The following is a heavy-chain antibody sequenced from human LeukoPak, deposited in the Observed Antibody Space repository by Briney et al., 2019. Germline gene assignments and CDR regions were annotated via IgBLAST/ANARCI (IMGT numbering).Heavy chain of an antibody. D-gene: IGHD3-10*01. Sequence: GGSLRLSCAAAGFTLSTYGIHWVRQAPGKGLEWVAVIWSDGSHKYYADSVKARFTISRDNSKNTLYLQMNSLRAEDTAVYYCARAVGPYDFWGQGTLVTVSS. CDR3: ARAVGPYDF. J-gene: IGHJ4*02. V-gene: IGHV3-33*01. CDR1: GFTLSTYG. CDR2: IWSDGSHK.